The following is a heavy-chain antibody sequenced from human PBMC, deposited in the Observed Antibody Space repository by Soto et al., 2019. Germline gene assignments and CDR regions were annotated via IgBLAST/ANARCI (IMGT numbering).Heavy chain of an antibody. D-gene: IGHD1-26*01. V-gene: IGHV3-33*01. CDR2: IWHDGSNK. Sequence: QVPLVESGGGVVQPGRSLRLSCAASGFTFSTYGIHWVRQAPGKGLEWVAVIWHDGSNKYYADSVKGRFTISRDNSKSTLYLQMDSLRAEDTAVYYCARAVGPYDYWGQGTLVTVSS. CDR3: ARAVGPYDY. CDR1: GFTFSTYG. J-gene: IGHJ4*02.